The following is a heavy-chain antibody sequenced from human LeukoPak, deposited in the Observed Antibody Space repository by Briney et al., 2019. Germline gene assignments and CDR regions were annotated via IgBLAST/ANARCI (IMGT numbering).Heavy chain of an antibody. CDR1: GYSISSGYY. Sequence: SETLSLTCAVSGYSISSGYYWGWIRQPPGKGLEWIGEINHSGSTNYNPSLKSRVTISVDTSKNQFSLKLSSVTAADTAVYYCARGGIAAAGTHDYWGQGTLVTVSS. V-gene: IGHV4-38-2*01. CDR3: ARGGIAAAGTHDY. D-gene: IGHD6-13*01. J-gene: IGHJ4*02. CDR2: INHSGST.